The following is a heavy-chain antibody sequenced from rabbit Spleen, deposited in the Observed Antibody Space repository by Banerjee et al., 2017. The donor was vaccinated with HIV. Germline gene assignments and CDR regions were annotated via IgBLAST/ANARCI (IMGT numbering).Heavy chain of an antibody. Sequence: EQLEESGGGLVKPEGSLTLTCKASGVSFSFSSYMCWVRQAPGKGLEWIGCVDVGSSGFTYFANWAKGRFTISKTSSTTVTLKMTSLTAADTATYFCARDLPDIIGWNFGFWGPGTLVTVS. CDR2: VDVGSSGFT. D-gene: IGHD1-1*01. CDR1: GVSFSFSSY. CDR3: ARDLPDIIGWNFGF. V-gene: IGHV1S45*01. J-gene: IGHJ3*01.